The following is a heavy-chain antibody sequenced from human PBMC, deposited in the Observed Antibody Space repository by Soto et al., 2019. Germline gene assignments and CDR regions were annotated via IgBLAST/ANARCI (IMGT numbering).Heavy chain of an antibody. CDR2: ISSDSTYI. V-gene: IGHV3-21*01. Sequence: PGGSLRLSCAASGFTFSSYCMSWVRQAPGKGLEWVSTISSDSTYIYYADSVRGRFTISRDNAKNSLFLQLNSLRAEDTAVYYCVRDRLSCSSTSCYFDYWGQGTLVTVSS. CDR1: GFTFSSYC. J-gene: IGHJ4*01. D-gene: IGHD2-2*01. CDR3: VRDRLSCSSTSCYFDY.